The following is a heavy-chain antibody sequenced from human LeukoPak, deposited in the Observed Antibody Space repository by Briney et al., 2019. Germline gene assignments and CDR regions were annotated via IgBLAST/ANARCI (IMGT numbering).Heavy chain of an antibody. CDR1: GGSFSGYY. CDR2: INHSGST. Sequence: SETLSLTCAVYGGSFSGYYWSWIRQPPGKGLEWIGEINHSGSTNYNPSLKSRVTISVDTSKNQFSLKLSSVTAADTAVYYCARGGGSYRRREIDYWGQGTLVTVSS. CDR3: ARGGGSYRRREIDY. V-gene: IGHV4-34*01. J-gene: IGHJ4*02. D-gene: IGHD1-26*01.